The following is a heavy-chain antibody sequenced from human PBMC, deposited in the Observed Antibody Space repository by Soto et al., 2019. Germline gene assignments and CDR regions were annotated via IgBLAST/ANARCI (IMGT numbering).Heavy chain of an antibody. J-gene: IGHJ4*02. CDR2: INHSGST. CDR3: ARGPRSTVMAMAHFTY. D-gene: IGHD4-17*01. Sequence: SETLSLTCAVYGGSFSGYYWSWIRQPPGKGLEWIGEINHSGSTNYNPSLKSPVTISVDTSKNQFSLKLNSVTAASTAMDYCARGPRSTVMAMAHFTYWAQGTLVTVSS. CDR1: GGSFSGYY. V-gene: IGHV4-34*01.